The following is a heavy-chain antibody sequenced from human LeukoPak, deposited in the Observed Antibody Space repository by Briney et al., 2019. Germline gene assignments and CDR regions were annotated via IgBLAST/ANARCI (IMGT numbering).Heavy chain of an antibody. J-gene: IGHJ4*02. CDR2: ISGSTGNT. V-gene: IGHV1-18*01. Sequence: GASVKVSCKASGYSFTNYGVNWVRQAPGQGLEWLGWISGSTGNTDYAQKFQGRVTMTTDTSTTTAYMELRSLRSDDTAVYYCARAPRVASTGRFDYWGQGTLVTVSS. CDR1: GYSFTNYG. D-gene: IGHD6-13*01. CDR3: ARAPRVASTGRFDY.